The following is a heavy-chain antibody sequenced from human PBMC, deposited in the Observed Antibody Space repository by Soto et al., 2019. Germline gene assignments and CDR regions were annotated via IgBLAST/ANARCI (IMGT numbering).Heavy chain of an antibody. CDR2: ISYDGSNK. V-gene: IGHV3-30-3*01. CDR3: ALLDIVVVPAATYSPWGMDV. Sequence: PGGSLRLSCAASGFTFSSYAMHWVRQAPGKGLEWVAVISYDGSNKYYADSVKGRFTISRDNSKNTLYLQMNSLRAEDTAVYYCALLDIVVVPAATYSPWGMDVWGQGTTVTVSS. J-gene: IGHJ6*02. CDR1: GFTFSSYA. D-gene: IGHD2-2*01.